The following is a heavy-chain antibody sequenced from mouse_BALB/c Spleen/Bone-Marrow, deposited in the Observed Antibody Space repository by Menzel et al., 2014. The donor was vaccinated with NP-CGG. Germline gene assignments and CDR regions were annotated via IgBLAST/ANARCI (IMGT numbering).Heavy chain of an antibody. V-gene: IGHV6-6*02. J-gene: IGHJ3*01. Sequence: EVKLVESGGGLVQPGGSMKLSCVASGFTFSNYWMNWVRQSPEKGLEWVAEIRLKSNNYATHYAVSVKGRFTISRDDSKSSVYLPMNNSSAEDTGIYYCASEFAYWGQGTLVTVSA. CDR1: GFTFSNYW. CDR2: IRLKSNNYAT. CDR3: ASEFAY.